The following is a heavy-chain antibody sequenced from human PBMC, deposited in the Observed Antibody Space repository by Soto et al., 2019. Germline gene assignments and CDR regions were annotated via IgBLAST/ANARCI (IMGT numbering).Heavy chain of an antibody. CDR1: GFTFTSST. V-gene: IGHV1-58*01. CDR2: IVVGSGNT. CDR3: AADNWIS. D-gene: IGHD1-20*01. Sequence: SVKVSCKASGFTFTSSTVQWVRQARGQRIEWIGWIVVGSGNTNSAQMFQERVTITRDMSTSTVYMELSSLRSEDTAVFYCAADNWISWGQGTLVTVSS. J-gene: IGHJ5*02.